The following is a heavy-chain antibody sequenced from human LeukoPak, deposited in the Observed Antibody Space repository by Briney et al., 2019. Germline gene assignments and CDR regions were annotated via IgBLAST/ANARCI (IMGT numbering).Heavy chain of an antibody. CDR3: SGSSSWYPSYFDY. CDR1: GFTFSSYG. J-gene: IGHJ4*02. CDR2: IWYDGSSK. Sequence: PGRSLRLSCAASGFTFSSYGMHWVRQAPGKGLEWVAVIWYDGSSKYYADSVKGRFTISRDNSKNTLYLQMNSLRAEDTAVYYCSGSSSWYPSYFDYWGQGTLVTVSS. D-gene: IGHD6-13*01. V-gene: IGHV3-33*01.